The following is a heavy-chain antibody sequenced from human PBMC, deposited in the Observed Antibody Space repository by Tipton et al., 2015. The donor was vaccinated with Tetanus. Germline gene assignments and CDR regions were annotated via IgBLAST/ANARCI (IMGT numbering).Heavy chain of an antibody. CDR3: ARDAGDSGY. J-gene: IGHJ4*02. Sequence: TLSLTCTLSGDSITRGPYYWSWIRQSPGKGLEWMGHVHKNGSTNYNPSLKSRRTMSLDSSKNQFSLRLASVTSADTAVYYCARDAGDSGYWGQGALVTVSS. CDR2: VHKNGST. D-gene: IGHD2-21*02. CDR1: GDSITRGPYY. V-gene: IGHV4-61*01.